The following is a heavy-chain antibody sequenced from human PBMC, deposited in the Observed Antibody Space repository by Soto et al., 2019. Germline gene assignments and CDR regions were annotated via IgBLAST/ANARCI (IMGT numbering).Heavy chain of an antibody. D-gene: IGHD6-19*01. J-gene: IGHJ4*02. CDR2: ISGSGGST. CDR1: GFTFSSYA. V-gene: IGHV3-23*01. Sequence: GESLKISCAASGFTFSSYAMSWVRQAPGKGLEWVSAISGSGGSTYYADSVKGRFTISRDNSKNTLYLQMNSLRAEDTAVYYCAKCGVAVAGDPFDYWGQGTLVTVSS. CDR3: AKCGVAVAGDPFDY.